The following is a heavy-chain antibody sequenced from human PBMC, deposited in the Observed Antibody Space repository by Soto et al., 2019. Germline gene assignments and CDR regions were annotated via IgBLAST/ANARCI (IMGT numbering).Heavy chain of an antibody. CDR1: GGSISNSFYF. CDR3: AKQNGGPGYSGGWDY. J-gene: IGHJ4*02. D-gene: IGHD6-19*01. V-gene: IGHV4-39*01. CDR2: IYYSGST. Sequence: QLQLQESGPGLVKPSETLSLTCTVSGGSISNSFYFWGWIRQPPGERLEWIGTIYYSGSTYYNPSLKSRVTVSVDTSKNQFSLSLSSVTAADTAVYYCAKQNGGPGYSGGWDYWGQGTLVTVSS.